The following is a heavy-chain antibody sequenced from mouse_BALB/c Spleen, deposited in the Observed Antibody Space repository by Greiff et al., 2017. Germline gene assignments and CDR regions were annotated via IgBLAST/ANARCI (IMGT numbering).Heavy chain of an antibody. CDR3: ARENGPWFAY. CDR1: GFSLTSYG. CDR2: IWAGGST. J-gene: IGHJ3*01. Sequence: QVQLQQSGPGLVAPSQSLSITCNVSGFSLTSYGVHWVRQPPGKGLEWLGVIWAGGSTNYNSALMSRLSISKDNSKSQVFLKMNSLQTDDTAMYYGARENGPWFAYGGQGTLVTVSA. D-gene: IGHD1-1*02. V-gene: IGHV2-9*02.